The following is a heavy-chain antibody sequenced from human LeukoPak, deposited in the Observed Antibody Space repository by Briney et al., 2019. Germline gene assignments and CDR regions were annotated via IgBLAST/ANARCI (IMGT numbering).Heavy chain of an antibody. CDR3: ARGQRGYNYSDYYYYYGMDV. D-gene: IGHD5-18*01. CDR1: GYTFTGYY. V-gene: IGHV1-2*04. CDR2: INPNSGGT. J-gene: IGHJ6*02. Sequence: ASVKVSCKASGYTFTGYYMHWVRQAPGHGLEWMGWINPNSGGTNYAQKFQGWVTMTRDTSISTAYMELSRLRSDDTAVYYCARGQRGYNYSDYYYYYGMDVWGQGTTVTVSS.